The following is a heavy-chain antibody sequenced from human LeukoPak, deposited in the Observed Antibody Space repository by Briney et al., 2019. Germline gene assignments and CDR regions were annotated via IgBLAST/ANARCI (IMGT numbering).Heavy chain of an antibody. CDR3: ARMSISSSPDY. CDR2: ISSSGSNR. Sequence: PGGSLRLSCAASGFTFGDYYMTWIRQAPGQGLEWVSYISSSGSNRYYADSVEGRFTISRDNAQNSLYLQMNSLRAEDTAVYYCARMSISSSPDYWGQGTLVTVSS. D-gene: IGHD6-6*01. CDR1: GFTFGDYY. V-gene: IGHV3-11*04. J-gene: IGHJ4*02.